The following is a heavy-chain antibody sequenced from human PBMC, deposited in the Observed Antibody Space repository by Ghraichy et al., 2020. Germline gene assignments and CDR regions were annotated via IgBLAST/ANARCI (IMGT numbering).Heavy chain of an antibody. D-gene: IGHD4-23*01. Sequence: GGSLRLSCVGSGFNFASYSMNWVRQSPGKRLEWVSYITSSSSFRSYADSVKGRFTISRDNGQNSLSLQMNSLTDEDTGVYYCARGSTVVRFFYYDGMDVWSQGTTVTGSS. CDR1: GFNFASYS. V-gene: IGHV3-48*02. CDR3: ARGSTVVRFFYYDGMDV. CDR2: ITSSSSFR. J-gene: IGHJ6*02.